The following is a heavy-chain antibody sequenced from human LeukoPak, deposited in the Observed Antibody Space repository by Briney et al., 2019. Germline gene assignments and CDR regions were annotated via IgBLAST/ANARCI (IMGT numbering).Heavy chain of an antibody. D-gene: IGHD3-22*01. J-gene: IGHJ4*02. CDR1: GYTFTSYG. CDR3: ARVRRYYDSSGYYTEYNDY. CDR2: ISAYNGNT. V-gene: IGHV1-18*01. Sequence: GASVKVSCKASGYTFTSYGISWVRQAPGQGLEWMGWISAYNGNTNYAQKLQGRVTMTTDTSTSTAYMELRSLRSDDTAVYYCARVRRYYDSSGYYTEYNDYWGQGTLVTVSS.